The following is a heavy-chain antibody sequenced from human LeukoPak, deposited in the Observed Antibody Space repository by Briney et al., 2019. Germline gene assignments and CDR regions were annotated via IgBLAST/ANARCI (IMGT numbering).Heavy chain of an antibody. D-gene: IGHD3-10*01. J-gene: IGHJ4*02. CDR1: GGSISSYY. CDR2: IYYSGST. CDR3: ARGKKYYYGSGSYNHFDY. V-gene: IGHV4-59*12. Sequence: SETLSLTCTVSGGSISSYYWSWIRQPPGKGLEWIGYIYYSGSTNYNPSLKSRVTISVDTSKNQFSLKLSSVTAADTAVYYCARGKKYYYGSGSYNHFDYWGQGTLVTVSS.